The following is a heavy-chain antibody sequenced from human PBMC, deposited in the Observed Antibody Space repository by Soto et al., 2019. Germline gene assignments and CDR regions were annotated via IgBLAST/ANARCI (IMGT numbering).Heavy chain of an antibody. J-gene: IGHJ6*02. V-gene: IGHV4-34*01. CDR2: INHSGST. D-gene: IGHD3-10*01. CDR1: GGSFSGYY. CDR3: ATVVKVVRGVIIGSYYYYGMDV. Sequence: SETLSLTCAVYGGSFSGYYWSWIRQPPGKGLEWIGEINHSGSTNYNPSLKSRVTISVDTSKNQFSLKLSSVTAADTAVYYCATVVKVVRGVIIGSYYYYGMDVWGQGTTVTVSS.